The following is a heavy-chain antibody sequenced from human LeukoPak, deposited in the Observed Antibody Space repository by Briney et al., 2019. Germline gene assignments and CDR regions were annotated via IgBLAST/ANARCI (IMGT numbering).Heavy chain of an antibody. J-gene: IGHJ6*03. Sequence: GESLKISCKGSGYSFTSYWIGWVRQMPGKGLEWMGIIYPGDSDTRYSPSFQGQVTISADKSISTAYLQWSSLKASDSAIYYCARHIGYCSNTKCHKYMDVWGKGTTVTVSS. CDR1: GYSFTSYW. V-gene: IGHV5-51*01. CDR3: ARHIGYCSNTKCHKYMDV. D-gene: IGHD2-2*01. CDR2: IYPGDSDT.